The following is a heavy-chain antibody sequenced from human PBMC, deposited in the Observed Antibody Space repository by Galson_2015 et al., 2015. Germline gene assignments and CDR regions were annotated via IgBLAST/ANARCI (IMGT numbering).Heavy chain of an antibody. V-gene: IGHV3-33*03. J-gene: IGHJ5*02. CDR2: IWYDGSNK. CDR1: GFTFSSFG. D-gene: IGHD1-26*01. CDR3: ARGVGAPPGYWFDP. Sequence: SLRLSCAASGFTFSSFGMHWVRQAPGKGLEWVAVIWYDGSNKYYADSVKGRFTVSRDNSKNTLYLQMNSLRAEDTAVYYCARGVGAPPGYWFDPWGQGTLVTVSS.